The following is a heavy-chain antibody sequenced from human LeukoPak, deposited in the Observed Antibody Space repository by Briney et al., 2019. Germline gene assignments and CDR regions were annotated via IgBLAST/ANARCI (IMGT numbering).Heavy chain of an antibody. V-gene: IGHV4-59*01. CDR2: IYYSGST. J-gene: IGHJ1*01. D-gene: IGHD2-2*01. CDR3: AVVPGAGYFHH. CDR1: GGSISNYY. Sequence: RPSETLSLTCSVSGGSISNYYWGWIRQPPGKGLEWIGYIYYSGSTTYNPSLRSRVTISVDRSKNQFSLKLSSVTAADTAVYYCAVVPGAGYFHHWGQGTLVTVSS.